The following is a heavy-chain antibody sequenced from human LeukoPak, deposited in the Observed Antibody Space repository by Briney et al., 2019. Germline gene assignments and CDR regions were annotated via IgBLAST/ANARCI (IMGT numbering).Heavy chain of an antibody. Sequence: ASVKVSCKASGYTFTGYYMHWVRQAPGQGLEWMGWISAYNGNTNYAQKLQGRVTMTTDTSTSTAYMELRSLRSDDTAVYYCARDGDSVAPYYYYYYGMDVWGQGTTVTVSS. D-gene: IGHD5/OR15-5a*01. J-gene: IGHJ6*02. CDR3: ARDGDSVAPYYYYYYGMDV. V-gene: IGHV1-18*04. CDR2: ISAYNGNT. CDR1: GYTFTGYY.